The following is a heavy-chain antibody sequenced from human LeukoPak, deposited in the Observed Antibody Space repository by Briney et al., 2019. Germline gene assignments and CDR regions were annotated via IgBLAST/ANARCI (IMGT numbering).Heavy chain of an antibody. CDR2: ISSSGSTI. Sequence: GGSLRLSCAASGFTFSDYYMSWIRQAPGKGLEWVSYISSSGSTIYYADSVKGRFTISRDNAKNSLYLQMNSLRAEDTAVYYCAKESMIVVEIGSYFDYWGQGTLVTVSS. J-gene: IGHJ4*02. D-gene: IGHD3-22*01. CDR3: AKESMIVVEIGSYFDY. V-gene: IGHV3-11*01. CDR1: GFTFSDYY.